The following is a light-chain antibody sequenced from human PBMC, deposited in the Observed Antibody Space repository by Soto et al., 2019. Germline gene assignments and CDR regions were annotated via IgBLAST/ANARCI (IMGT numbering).Light chain of an antibody. CDR1: QTVSRN. CDR2: GAS. J-gene: IGKJ1*01. CDR3: QQYNNWPWT. V-gene: IGKV3-15*01. Sequence: VVLTQSPGTLSLSPGERATLSCSASQTVSRNFLAWYQEKPGQGPRLLIYGASTRATGTPARFSGSGSGTEFTLTISTLQSEDFAVYYCQQYNNWPWTFGQGTKVDIK.